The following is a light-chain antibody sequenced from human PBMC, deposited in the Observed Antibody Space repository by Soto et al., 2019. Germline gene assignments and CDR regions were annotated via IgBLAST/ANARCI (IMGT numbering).Light chain of an antibody. Sequence: EIVLTQSPGTLSLSPGERATLSCRASQSVSSTYLAWSQQKPGQAPWLLIYGALSRATGIPDRFSVSGSGTDYTLTISRLEPEDFAVYYCQHYGSSPYTFGQGTTLEIK. CDR3: QHYGSSPYT. J-gene: IGKJ2*01. V-gene: IGKV3-20*01. CDR1: QSVSSTY. CDR2: GAL.